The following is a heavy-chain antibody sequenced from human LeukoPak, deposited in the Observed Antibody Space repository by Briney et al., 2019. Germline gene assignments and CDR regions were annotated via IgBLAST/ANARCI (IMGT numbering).Heavy chain of an antibody. Sequence: GKSLRLSCAASGFAFSSYGMHWVRQAPGKGLEWVALIWYDGSNKYYADSMKGRFTISRDSSKNTLYLEMSSLRAEDTAVYFCARERTLYVSGSGYGMDVWGQGTTVTVSS. CDR1: GFAFSSYG. V-gene: IGHV3-33*01. J-gene: IGHJ6*02. CDR3: ARERTLYVSGSGYGMDV. D-gene: IGHD3-10*01. CDR2: IWYDGSNK.